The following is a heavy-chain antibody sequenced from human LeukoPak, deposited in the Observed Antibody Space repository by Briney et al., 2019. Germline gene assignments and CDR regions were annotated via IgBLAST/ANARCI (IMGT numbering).Heavy chain of an antibody. J-gene: IGHJ3*02. CDR3: ARDRGNYDFWSGYYPAVAFDI. CDR1: GGSISSSSYY. CDR2: IYYSGST. D-gene: IGHD3-3*01. Sequence: SETLSLTCTVSGGSISSSSYYWGWIRQPPGKGLEWIGSIYYSGSTYYNPSLKSRVTISVDTSKNQFSLKLSSVTAADTAVYYCARDRGNYDFWSGYYPAVAFDIWGQGTMVTVSS. V-gene: IGHV4-39*07.